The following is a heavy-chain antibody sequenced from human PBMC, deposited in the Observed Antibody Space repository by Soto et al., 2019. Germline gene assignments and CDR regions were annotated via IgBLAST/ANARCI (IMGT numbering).Heavy chain of an antibody. CDR2: IYSGGNT. CDR1: GFSVNDNY. Sequence: VQLEESGGGLVQPGGSLRLSCAVSGFSVNDNYLSWVRQAPGKGLEWVSVIYSGGNTDYADSVRGRFTVSRDTSKNTLYLQMNRLRAEDTAVYYCTRDSSYYGAGRGVLDYWGQGTLVTVSS. V-gene: IGHV3-66*01. J-gene: IGHJ4*02. D-gene: IGHD3-10*01. CDR3: TRDSSYYGAGRGVLDY.